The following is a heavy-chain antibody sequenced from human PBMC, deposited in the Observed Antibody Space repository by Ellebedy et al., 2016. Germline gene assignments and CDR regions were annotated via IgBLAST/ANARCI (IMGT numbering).Heavy chain of an antibody. Sequence: ASVKVSCXASGYTFTRNYIHWVRQAPGQGLEWMGIINPSGGSTSYAQKFQGRVTMTRDTSTSTVYMELSSLRSEDTAVYYCARVSSGRLLWGQGTLVTVSS. CDR3: ARVSSGRLL. V-gene: IGHV1-46*01. CDR2: INPSGGST. D-gene: IGHD6-19*01. J-gene: IGHJ4*02. CDR1: GYTFTRNY.